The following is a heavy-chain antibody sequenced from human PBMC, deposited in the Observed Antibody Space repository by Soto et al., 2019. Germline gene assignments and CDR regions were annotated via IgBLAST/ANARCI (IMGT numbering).Heavy chain of an antibody. CDR3: ARRGYSYVLYYYYGMDV. D-gene: IGHD5-18*01. V-gene: IGHV3-33*01. CDR2: IWYDGSNK. J-gene: IGHJ6*02. Sequence: QVQLVESGGGVVQPGRSLRLSCAASGFTFSSYGMHWVRQAPGKGLEWVAVIWYDGSNKYYADSVKGRFTISRDNSKNTLYLQTNSLRAEDTAVYYCARRGYSYVLYYYYGMDVWGQGTTVTVSS. CDR1: GFTFSSYG.